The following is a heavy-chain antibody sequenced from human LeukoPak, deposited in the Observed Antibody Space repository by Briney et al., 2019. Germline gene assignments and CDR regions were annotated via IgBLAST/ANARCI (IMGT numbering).Heavy chain of an antibody. CDR2: ISSSSSYI. CDR3: ARDPRYCSSTSCYPYFDY. Sequence: RGSLRLSCAASGFTFSSYSMNWVRQAPGKGLEWVSSISSSSSYIYYADSVKGRFTISRDNAKNSLYLQMNNLRAEDTAVYYCARDPRYCSSTSCYPYFDYWGQGTLVTVSS. V-gene: IGHV3-21*01. CDR1: GFTFSSYS. J-gene: IGHJ4*02. D-gene: IGHD2-2*01.